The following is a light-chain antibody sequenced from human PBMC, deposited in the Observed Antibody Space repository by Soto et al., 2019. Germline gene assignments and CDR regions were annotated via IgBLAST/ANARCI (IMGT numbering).Light chain of an antibody. J-gene: IGLJ3*02. CDR3: QSYDRSLSGSV. CDR2: GNS. CDR1: SSNIGAGYD. V-gene: IGLV1-40*01. Sequence: QSVLTQPPSVSGAPGQRVTISCTGNSSNIGAGYDVHWYQQLPGKAPKLLIFGNSHRPSGVPDRFFGSKSGTSASLAITGLQAEDEADYYCQSYDRSLSGSVFGAGTKLTVL.